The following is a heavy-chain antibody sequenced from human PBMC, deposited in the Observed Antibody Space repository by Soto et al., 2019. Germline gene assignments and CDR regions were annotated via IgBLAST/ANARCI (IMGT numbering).Heavy chain of an antibody. CDR1: GFTFSSYW. V-gene: IGHV3-74*01. CDR3: ASGCISTSCYEGGNYYYYGMDV. CDR2: INSDGSST. D-gene: IGHD2-2*01. J-gene: IGHJ6*02. Sequence: EVQLVESGGGLVQPGGSLRLSCAASGFTFSSYWMHWVRQAPGKGLVWVSRINSDGSSTSYADSVKGRFTISRDNAKNTVYLQMNSLRAEDRAVYYCASGCISTSCYEGGNYYYYGMDVWGQGTTVTVSS.